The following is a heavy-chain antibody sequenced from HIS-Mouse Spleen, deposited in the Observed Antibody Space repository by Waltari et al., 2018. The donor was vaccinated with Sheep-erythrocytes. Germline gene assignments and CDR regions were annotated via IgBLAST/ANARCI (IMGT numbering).Heavy chain of an antibody. CDR2: INPNSGGT. CDR1: GYTFTGHY. Sequence: QVQLVQSGAEVKKPGASVKVSCKASGYTFTGHYTHWVRQAPGQGLEWMGWINPNSGGTNYAQKFQGRVTMTRDTSISTAYMELSRLRSDDTAVYYCARDLKYSSGWWFDPWGQGTLVTVSS. D-gene: IGHD6-19*01. J-gene: IGHJ5*02. CDR3: ARDLKYSSGWWFDP. V-gene: IGHV1-2*02.